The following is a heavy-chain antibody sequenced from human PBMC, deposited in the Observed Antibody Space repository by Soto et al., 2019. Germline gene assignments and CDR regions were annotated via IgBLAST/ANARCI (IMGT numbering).Heavy chain of an antibody. Sequence: PGGSLRLSCAASGFTFSSYEMNWVRQAPGKGLEWVSYISSSGSTIYYADSVKGRFTISRDNAKNSLYLQMNSLRAEDTVVYYCAREGLFGRYGSADYWGQGTLVTVSS. CDR3: AREGLFGRYGSADY. J-gene: IGHJ4*02. CDR2: ISSSGSTI. V-gene: IGHV3-48*03. D-gene: IGHD3-10*01. CDR1: GFTFSSYE.